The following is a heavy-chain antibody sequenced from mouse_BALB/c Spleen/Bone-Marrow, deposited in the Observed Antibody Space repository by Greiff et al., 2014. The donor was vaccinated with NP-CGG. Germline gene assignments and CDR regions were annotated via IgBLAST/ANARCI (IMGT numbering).Heavy chain of an antibody. D-gene: IGHD2-3*01. CDR3: ARSDGYRTMDY. V-gene: IGHV1-82*01. CDR1: GYAFSSSW. Sequence: QVQLQQSGPELVKPGASVKISCKASGYAFSSSWINWVKQRPGQGLEWIGRIYPGDGDTNYNGKFKGKATLTADKSSSTAYMQLSSLTSVDSAVYFCARSDGYRTMDYWGQGTSVTVSS. J-gene: IGHJ4*01. CDR2: IYPGDGDT.